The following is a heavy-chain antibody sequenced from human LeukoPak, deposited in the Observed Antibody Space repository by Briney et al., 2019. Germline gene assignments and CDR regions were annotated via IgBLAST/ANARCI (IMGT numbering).Heavy chain of an antibody. CDR3: ARHSGDGHFDY. CDR2: IDGSGTS. V-gene: IGHV4-38-2*02. D-gene: IGHD3-10*01. Sequence: SETLSLTCTVSGYSISSGYLWGWIRQPPGKGLEWIGSIDGSGTSYCNPSLKSRVTISVDTSRNQFSLKVTSVTAADTAVYYCARHSGDGHFDYWGQGTLVTVSS. CDR1: GYSISSGYL. J-gene: IGHJ4*02.